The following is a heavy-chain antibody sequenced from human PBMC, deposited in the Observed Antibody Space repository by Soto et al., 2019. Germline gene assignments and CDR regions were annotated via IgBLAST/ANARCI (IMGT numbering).Heavy chain of an antibody. J-gene: IGHJ6*02. Sequence: QVQLVQSGAEVKKPGASVTVSCKASGYTFTGYYMPWVRRAPGQGREWMGWITPNSGGTNYAQKWQGWVTMTRDTASSAAEMERSRLRSDDTAAYNGARELAQPTPQEQLATSYDGMDGWGQGTTVTVSS. V-gene: IGHV1-2*04. CDR3: ARELAQPTPQEQLATSYDGMDG. CDR1: GYTFTGYY. CDR2: ITPNSGGT. D-gene: IGHD6-13*01.